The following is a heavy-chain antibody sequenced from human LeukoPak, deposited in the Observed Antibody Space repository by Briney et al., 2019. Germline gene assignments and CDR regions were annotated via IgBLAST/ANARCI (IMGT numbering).Heavy chain of an antibody. V-gene: IGHV4-30-4*08. Sequence: SQTLSLTCTVSGGSISSGDYYWSWIRQPPGKGLEWIGYIYYSGSTYYNPSLKSRVTISVDTSKNQFSLKLGSVTAADTAVYYCARYSSWYYFDYWGQGTLVTVSS. CDR3: ARYSSWYYFDY. D-gene: IGHD6-13*01. CDR1: GGSISSGDYY. J-gene: IGHJ4*02. CDR2: IYYSGST.